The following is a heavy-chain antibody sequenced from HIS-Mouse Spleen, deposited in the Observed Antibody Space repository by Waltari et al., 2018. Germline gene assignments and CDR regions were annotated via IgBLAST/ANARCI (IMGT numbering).Heavy chain of an antibody. CDR2: IYYSGST. Sequence: QLQLQESGPGLVKPSETLSLTCTVSGGSISSSSYYWGWIRHPPGKGLEWVGSIYYSGSTYYNPSLKSRVTISVDTSKNQFSLKLSSVTAADTAVYYCARGIAAAGLRGAFDIWGQGTMVTVSS. CDR1: GGSISSSSYY. CDR3: ARGIAAAGLRGAFDI. D-gene: IGHD6-13*01. J-gene: IGHJ3*02. V-gene: IGHV4-39*07.